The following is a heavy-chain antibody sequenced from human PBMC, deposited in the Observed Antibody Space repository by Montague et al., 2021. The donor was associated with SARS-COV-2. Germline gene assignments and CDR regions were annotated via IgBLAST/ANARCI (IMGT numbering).Heavy chain of an antibody. CDR2: IYSGGST. Sequence: SLRLSCAASGFTVNSNYMSWVRQAPGKGLEWVSVIYSGGSTYYADSVKGRFTISRHNSKNTLYLQMSSLRAEDTAVYYCAGSNWSSGSYYQLDYWGQGTLVTVSS. J-gene: IGHJ4*02. CDR3: AGSNWSSGSYYQLDY. D-gene: IGHD3-10*01. CDR1: GFTVNSNY. V-gene: IGHV3-53*04.